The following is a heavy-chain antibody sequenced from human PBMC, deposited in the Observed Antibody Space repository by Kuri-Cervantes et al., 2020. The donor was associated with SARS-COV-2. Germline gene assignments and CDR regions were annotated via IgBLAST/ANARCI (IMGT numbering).Heavy chain of an antibody. CDR1: GDSMSGSY. J-gene: IGHJ4*02. V-gene: IGHV4-59*01. CDR2: VSDTGSR. Sequence: SETLSLTCIVSGDSMSGSYWTWMRKSPGRGLEWIGYVSDTGSRYNPSLGSRVTISVDTSKNQFSLRLTSVTAADTALYSCAKDKIGDGKPIIYWGRGILVTVS. CDR3: AKDKIGDGKPIIY. D-gene: IGHD1-14*01.